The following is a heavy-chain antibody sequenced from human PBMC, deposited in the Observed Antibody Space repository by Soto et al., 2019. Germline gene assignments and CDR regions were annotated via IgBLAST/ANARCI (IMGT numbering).Heavy chain of an antibody. CDR1: GYSFTIYW. Sequence: GESVKISCKGAGYSFTIYWISWVLQMPGKGLEWMGRIDPSDSYTNYSPSFQGHVTISADKSISTAYLQWSSLKASDTAMYYCARQVAEAAAEAFDIWGQGTMVTVSS. J-gene: IGHJ3*02. V-gene: IGHV5-10-1*01. D-gene: IGHD6-13*01. CDR3: ARQVAEAAAEAFDI. CDR2: IDPSDSYT.